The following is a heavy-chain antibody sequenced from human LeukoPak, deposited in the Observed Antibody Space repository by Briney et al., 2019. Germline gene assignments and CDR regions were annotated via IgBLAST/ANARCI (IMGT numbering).Heavy chain of an antibody. Sequence: ASVKVSCKASGYTFTGYYMHWVRQAPGQGLEWMGWINPNSGGTNYAQKFQGRVTMTRDTSISTAYMELSRLRSDDTAVYYCARDLYYYDSSGYYYPGGIDYWGQGTLVTVSS. CDR2: INPNSGGT. CDR3: ARDLYYYDSSGYYYPGGIDY. CDR1: GYTFTGYY. V-gene: IGHV1-2*02. J-gene: IGHJ4*02. D-gene: IGHD3-22*01.